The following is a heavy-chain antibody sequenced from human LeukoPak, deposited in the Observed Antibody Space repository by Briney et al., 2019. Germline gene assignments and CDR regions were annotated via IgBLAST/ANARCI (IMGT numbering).Heavy chain of an antibody. CDR1: GGSISSSSSY. CDR3: ARADSSGFWYFDL. V-gene: IGHV4-39*01. D-gene: IGHD3-22*01. CDR2: IYYSGHT. J-gene: IGHJ2*01. Sequence: PSETLSLTCTVSGGSISSSSSYWGWIRQPPGKGLEWIGSIYYSGHTYYNPSLKSRLTISVDTSKNQFSLKLSSVTAADTAVYYCARADSSGFWYFDLWGRGTLVTVSS.